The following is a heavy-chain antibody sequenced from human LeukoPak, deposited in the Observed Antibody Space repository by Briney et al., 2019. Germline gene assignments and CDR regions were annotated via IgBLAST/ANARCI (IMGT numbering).Heavy chain of an antibody. Sequence: PSETLSLTCAVYGGSFSGYYWSWIRQPPGKGLEWIGEINHSGSTNYNPSLKSRVTISVDTSKNQFSLKLSSVTAADTAVYYCARGGDLAYCSSTSCYTFRGGKFDYWGQGTLVTVSS. CDR2: INHSGST. CDR1: GGSFSGYY. V-gene: IGHV4-34*01. CDR3: ARGGDLAYCSSTSCYTFRGGKFDY. J-gene: IGHJ4*02. D-gene: IGHD2-2*02.